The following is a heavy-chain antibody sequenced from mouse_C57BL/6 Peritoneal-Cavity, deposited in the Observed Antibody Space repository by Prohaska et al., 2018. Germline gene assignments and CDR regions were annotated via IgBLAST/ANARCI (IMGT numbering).Heavy chain of an antibody. J-gene: IGHJ4*01. CDR3: ARHYGSSYIYYYAMYY. V-gene: IGHV1-26*01. Sequence: HGKSLEWVGDINPNNGGTSYNQKFKGKATLTVDKSSSTAYMELRSLTSEDSAVYYCARHYGSSYIYYYAMYYWGQGTSVTVSS. CDR2: INPNNGGT. D-gene: IGHD1-1*01.